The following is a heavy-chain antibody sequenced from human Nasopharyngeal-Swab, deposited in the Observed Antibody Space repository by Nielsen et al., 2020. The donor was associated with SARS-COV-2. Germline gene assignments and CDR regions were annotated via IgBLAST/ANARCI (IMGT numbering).Heavy chain of an antibody. CDR2: IYYSEST. J-gene: IGHJ3*02. V-gene: IGHV4-30-4*01. Sequence: GKGTEGLGYIYYSESTYYNPSLKSRITMSLETSKNQFSLELKSVTAADTAVYYCARGDIGNGYYYSMSFGAFDIWGQGTMVTVSS. D-gene: IGHD3-3*01. CDR3: ARGDIGNGYYYSMSFGAFDI.